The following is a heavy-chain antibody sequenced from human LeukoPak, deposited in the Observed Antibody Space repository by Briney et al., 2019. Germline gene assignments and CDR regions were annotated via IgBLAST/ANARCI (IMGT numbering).Heavy chain of an antibody. CDR2: ISAYNGNT. D-gene: IGHD3-22*01. CDR3: ARGPDYYDSSGVIDY. V-gene: IGHV1-18*01. J-gene: IGHJ4*02. CDR1: GYTFTSYG. Sequence: ASVKVPCKASGYTFTSYGISWVRQAPGQGLEWMGWISAYNGNTNYAQKLQGRVTMTRNTSISTAYMELSSLRSEDTAVYYCARGPDYYDSSGVIDYWGQGTLVTVSS.